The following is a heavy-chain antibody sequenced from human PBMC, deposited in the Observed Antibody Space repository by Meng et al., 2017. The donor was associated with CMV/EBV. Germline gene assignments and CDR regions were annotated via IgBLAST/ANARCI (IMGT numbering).Heavy chain of an antibody. CDR2: ISGTGIPI. V-gene: IGHV3-11*04. D-gene: IGHD6-19*01. J-gene: IGHJ6*02. Sequence: GESLKISCVGSGFNFNDYYMSRIRQAPGKGLEWIAYISGTGIPIYYGDSMEGRFTISRDNARKSVFLEINNLRDEDTAVYYCARDLKAVAGTPYYYDYAMDLWGQGTTVTVSS. CDR1: GFNFNDYY. CDR3: ARDLKAVAGTPYYYDYAMDL.